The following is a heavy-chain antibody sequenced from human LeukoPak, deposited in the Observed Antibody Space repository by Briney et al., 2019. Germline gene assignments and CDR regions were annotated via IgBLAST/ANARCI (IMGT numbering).Heavy chain of an antibody. CDR2: ISSSSTI. CDR1: GFTFSNYD. J-gene: IGHJ1*01. CDR3: ARDLGH. V-gene: IGHV3-48*02. Sequence: GGSLRLSCAASGFTFSNYDMNWVSQAPGRGLEWISYISSSSTIYFADSVKGRFTISRDNAKNSLYLQMNSLRDEDTAMYYCARDLGHWGQRTLVTVSS.